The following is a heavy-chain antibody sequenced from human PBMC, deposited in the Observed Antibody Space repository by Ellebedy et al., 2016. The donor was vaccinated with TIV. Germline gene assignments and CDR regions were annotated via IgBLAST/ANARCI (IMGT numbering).Heavy chain of an antibody. Sequence: GESLQISCAASGFLFSDHYMDWVRPAPGKGLEWVGRIGNKVTSNVTRYSVSVRGRFTITRIDSDNLVSLDMNSLKSEDTAVYYCVRRHWSAFDLWGQGTMVAVSS. CDR2: IGNKVTSNVT. J-gene: IGHJ3*01. V-gene: IGHV3-72*01. CDR3: VRRHWSAFDL. D-gene: IGHD1-1*01. CDR1: GFLFSDHY.